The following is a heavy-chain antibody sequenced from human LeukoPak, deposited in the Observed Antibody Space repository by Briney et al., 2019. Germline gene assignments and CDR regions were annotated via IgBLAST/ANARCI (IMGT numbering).Heavy chain of an antibody. V-gene: IGHV4-59*01. CDR3: ARDRWFDP. CDR2: IYNSGNT. J-gene: IGHJ5*02. Sequence: PSETLSLTCSVSGGSISNYYWSWIRQPPGKGLEWIGYIYNSGNTNYNPSLKSRVTISIDTSKNQLSLKLTSVTAADTAFYYCARDRWFDPWGQGTLVTVSS. CDR1: GGSISNYY.